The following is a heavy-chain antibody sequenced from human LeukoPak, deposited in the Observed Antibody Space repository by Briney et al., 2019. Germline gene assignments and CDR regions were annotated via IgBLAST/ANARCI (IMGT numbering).Heavy chain of an antibody. CDR2: IYYSGST. Sequence: SETLSLTCTVSGGSISSSSYYWGWIRQPPGKGLEWIGTIYYSGSTYYNPALNSRVTISVDTSKNLFSLKLTSVTAADTAVYYCARREGIIASADYLDYWGQGTLVTVSS. CDR1: GGSISSSSYY. CDR3: ARREGIIASADYLDY. D-gene: IGHD6-13*01. V-gene: IGHV4-39*01. J-gene: IGHJ4*02.